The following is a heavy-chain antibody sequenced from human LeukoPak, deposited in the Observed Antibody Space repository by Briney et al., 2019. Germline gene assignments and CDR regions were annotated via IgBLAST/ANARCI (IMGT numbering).Heavy chain of an antibody. Sequence: ASVNVSCKASGGTFSSYAISWVRQAPGQGLEWMGGIIPIFGTANYAQKFQGRVTITADESTSTAYMELSSLRSEDTAVYYCARVGCSSTSCYGEFDYWGQGTLVTVSS. CDR1: GGTFSSYA. D-gene: IGHD2-2*01. CDR2: IIPIFGTA. J-gene: IGHJ4*02. CDR3: ARVGCSSTSCYGEFDY. V-gene: IGHV1-69*01.